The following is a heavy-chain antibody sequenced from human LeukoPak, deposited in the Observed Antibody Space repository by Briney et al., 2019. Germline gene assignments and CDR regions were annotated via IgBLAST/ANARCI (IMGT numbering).Heavy chain of an antibody. CDR1: GASTSSSSYF. D-gene: IGHD2-8*02. J-gene: IGHJ3*01. CDR2: IYYSGRP. CDR3: AVAGARYSDTGGLCAFDF. V-gene: IGHV4-39*01. Sequence: PSETLSLTCTVSGASTSSSSYFWGWIRQPPGKGLEWIGTIYYSGRPYYTPSLKSRITISLDASKNQFSLKLNSVTAADTAVYYCAVAGARYSDTGGLCAFDFWGRGTMVTVSS.